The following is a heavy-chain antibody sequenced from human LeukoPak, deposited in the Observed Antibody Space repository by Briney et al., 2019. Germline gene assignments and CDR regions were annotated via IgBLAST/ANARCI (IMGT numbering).Heavy chain of an antibody. CDR2: IKQDGSEK. Sequence: GGSLRLSCAASGFTFSNFWMSWVRQAPGKGLEWVANIKQDGSEKHYVDSVKGRFTISRDSSKNTLYLQMSSLRAEDTAVYYCARDPFSSGYLDYWGQGTLVTVSS. D-gene: IGHD6-19*01. CDR1: GFTFSNFW. V-gene: IGHV3-7*01. CDR3: ARDPFSSGYLDY. J-gene: IGHJ4*02.